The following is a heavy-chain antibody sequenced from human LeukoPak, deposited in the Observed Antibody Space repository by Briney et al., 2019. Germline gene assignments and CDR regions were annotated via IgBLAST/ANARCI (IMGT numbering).Heavy chain of an antibody. Sequence: GGSLRLSCAASGFTFSRNWMTWVRQAPGKGLEWVANIKQDGSEMPYVDSVKGRFTISRDNAKNSLYLQMNSLRAEDTAVYYCARDSSGNGWSSFWGQGTLVTVSS. V-gene: IGHV3-7*01. J-gene: IGHJ4*02. CDR3: ARDSSGNGWSSF. CDR1: GFTFSRNW. D-gene: IGHD6-19*01. CDR2: IKQDGSEM.